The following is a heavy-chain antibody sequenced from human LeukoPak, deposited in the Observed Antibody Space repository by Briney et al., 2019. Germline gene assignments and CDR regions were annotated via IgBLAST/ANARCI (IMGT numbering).Heavy chain of an antibody. CDR3: ANGALRLYYIDV. V-gene: IGHV3-74*01. D-gene: IGHD3-16*01. J-gene: IGHJ6*03. CDR2: INTDGSST. CDR1: GFTFSSYW. Sequence: GGSLRLSCAASGFTFSSYWMHWVRQAPGKGLVWVSRINTDGSSTNYADSVKGRFTISRDNAKNTVYLQMNSLRAEDAAVYYCANGALRLYYIDVWGKGTTVTVSS.